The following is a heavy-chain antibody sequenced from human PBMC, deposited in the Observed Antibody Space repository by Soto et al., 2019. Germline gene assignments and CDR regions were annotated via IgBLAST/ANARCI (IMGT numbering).Heavy chain of an antibody. V-gene: IGHV3-33*01. CDR2: IWYDGSNK. Sequence: GGSLRLSCAASGFTFSSYGMHWVRQAPGKGLEWVEVIWYDGSNKYYADSVKGRFTISRDNSKNTLYLQMNSLRAEDTAVYYCASEYCSGGSCYYYGMDVWGQGTTVTVSS. CDR3: ASEYCSGGSCYYYGMDV. J-gene: IGHJ6*02. CDR1: GFTFSSYG. D-gene: IGHD2-15*01.